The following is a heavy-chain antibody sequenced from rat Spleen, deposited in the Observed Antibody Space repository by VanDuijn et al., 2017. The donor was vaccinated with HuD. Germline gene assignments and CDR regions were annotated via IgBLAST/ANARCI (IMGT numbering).Heavy chain of an antibody. V-gene: IGHV2-45*01. CDR3: AGSGYSNYRYWFSY. CDR2: MWSGGST. CDR1: GFSLTSYN. J-gene: IGHJ3*01. D-gene: IGHD1-12*01. Sequence: QVQLKESGPGLVQPSQTLSLTCTVSGFSLTSYNVHWVRQPPGKGLEWMGVMWSGGSTYYNSALKSRLSISRDTSKSQVFLKMNSLQSEDTGTYYCAGSGYSNYRYWFSYWGQGTLVTVSS.